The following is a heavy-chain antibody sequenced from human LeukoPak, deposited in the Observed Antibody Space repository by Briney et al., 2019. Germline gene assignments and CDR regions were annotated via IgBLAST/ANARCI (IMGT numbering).Heavy chain of an antibody. CDR1: GFTYSSYA. V-gene: IGHV3-23*01. J-gene: IGHJ3*02. CDR2: ISSSGIT. D-gene: IGHD1-26*01. CDR3: AKPGALVGPKGGAFDI. Sequence: GGSLRLXCAASGFTYSSYAMSWVRQAPGKGLEWVSAISSSGITYYADSVKGRFTISRDNSKNTLYLQMSSLRAEDTAVYYCAKPGALVGPKGGAFDIWGQGTMVTVSS.